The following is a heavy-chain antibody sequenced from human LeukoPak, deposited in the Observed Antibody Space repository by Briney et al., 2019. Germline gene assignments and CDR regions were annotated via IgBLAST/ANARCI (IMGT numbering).Heavy chain of an antibody. V-gene: IGHV4-34*01. CDR1: GGSFSGYY. J-gene: IGHJ4*02. CDR2: IYYSGST. Sequence: SETLSLTCAVYGGSFSGYYWGWIRQPPGKGLKWIGSIYYSGSTYYNPSLKSRVTISVDTSKNQFSLKLSSVTAADTAVYYCTGGLTMIVAGLWGQGTLVTVSS. CDR3: TGGLTMIVAGL. D-gene: IGHD3-22*01.